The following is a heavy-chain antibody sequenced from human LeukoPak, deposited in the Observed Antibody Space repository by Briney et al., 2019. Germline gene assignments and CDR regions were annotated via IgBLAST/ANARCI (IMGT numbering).Heavy chain of an antibody. Sequence: GGSPRLSCVALEFTFETYWMSWVRQAPGKGPEWVANINDDGSAKHYVGSVRGRFTISRDNADNSLHLQMDSLRPEDMAVYYCARGETMDVWGKGTTVTVSS. V-gene: IGHV3-7*01. J-gene: IGHJ6*03. D-gene: IGHD5-24*01. CDR1: EFTFETYW. CDR2: INDDGSAK. CDR3: ARGETMDV.